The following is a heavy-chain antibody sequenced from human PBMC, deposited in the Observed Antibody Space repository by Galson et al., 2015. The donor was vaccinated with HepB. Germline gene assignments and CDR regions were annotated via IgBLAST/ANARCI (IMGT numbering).Heavy chain of an antibody. J-gene: IGHJ4*02. CDR1: GVTFNSYS. CDR2: ISGSGTIT. Sequence: SLRLSCAVSGVTFNSYSMYWVRQAPGKGLEWVSAISGSGTITHYADSVKGRFSMSRDNSRNTLSLQMSSLRVEDTAIYYCAKDRWRKGVWGCLDDWGQGTLVTVSS. D-gene: IGHD5/OR15-5a*01. V-gene: IGHV3-23*01. CDR3: AKDRWRKGVWGCLDD.